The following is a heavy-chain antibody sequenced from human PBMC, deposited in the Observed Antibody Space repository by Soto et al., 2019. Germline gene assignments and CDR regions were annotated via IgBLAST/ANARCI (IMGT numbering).Heavy chain of an antibody. D-gene: IGHD3-9*01. J-gene: IGHJ4*02. V-gene: IGHV1-2*04. CDR2: INPNSGGT. CDR1: GYTFTGYY. Sequence: GASVKVSCKASGYTFTGYYMHWVRQAPGQGLEWMGWINPNSGGTNYAQKFQGWVTMTRDTSTSTVYMELSSLRSEDTAVYYCARGIRYFDSSGYYFDYWGQGTLVTVSS. CDR3: ARGIRYFDSSGYYFDY.